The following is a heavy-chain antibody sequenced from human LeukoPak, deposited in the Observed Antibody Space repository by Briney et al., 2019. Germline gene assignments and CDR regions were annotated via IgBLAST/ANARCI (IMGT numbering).Heavy chain of an antibody. CDR2: IGTAGDT. CDR1: GFTFSSYD. Sequence: RGSRRLSCAASGFTFSSYDMHWVRQATGKGLEWVSAIGTAGDTYYPGSVKGRFTISRENAKNSLYLQMNSLRAGDTAVYYCARRGINNAFDIWGQGTMV. D-gene: IGHD3-10*01. J-gene: IGHJ3*02. CDR3: ARRGINNAFDI. V-gene: IGHV3-13*04.